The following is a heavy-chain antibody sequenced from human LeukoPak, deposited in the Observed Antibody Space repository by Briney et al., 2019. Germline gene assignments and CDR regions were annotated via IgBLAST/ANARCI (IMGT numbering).Heavy chain of an antibody. V-gene: IGHV3-7*01. Sequence: GGSLRLSCAASGFTLSSYWMSWVRQAPGKGLEWVADIKQDGSEKYYVDSVKGRFTISRDDAKNSVYLQMNSLRAEDTAVYYCARAIGKSEGYWGQGTLVTVSS. CDR2: IKQDGSEK. J-gene: IGHJ4*02. D-gene: IGHD4-23*01. CDR1: GFTLSSYW. CDR3: ARAIGKSEGY.